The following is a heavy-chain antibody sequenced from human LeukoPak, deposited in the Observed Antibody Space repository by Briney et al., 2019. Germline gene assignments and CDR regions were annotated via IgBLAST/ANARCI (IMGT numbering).Heavy chain of an antibody. CDR1: GGSISSSSYY. J-gene: IGHJ6*03. D-gene: IGHD3-22*01. V-gene: IGHV4-39*07. CDR2: IYYSGST. CDR3: ARTTDYYDSLRDYYYYYMDV. Sequence: SETLSLTCTVSGGSISSSSYYWGWIRQPPGKGLEWIGSIYYSGSTYYNPSLKSRVTISVDTSKNQFSLKLSSVTAADTAVYYCARTTDYYDSLRDYYYYYMDVWGKGTTVTISS.